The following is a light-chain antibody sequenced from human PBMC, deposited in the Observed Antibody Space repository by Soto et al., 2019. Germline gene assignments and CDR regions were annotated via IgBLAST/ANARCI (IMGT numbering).Light chain of an antibody. CDR1: QGISIY. J-gene: IGKJ5*01. CDR3: QQGYSTTPIT. V-gene: IGKV1-39*01. CDR2: GAF. Sequence: DIQMTQSPSSLSASVGASVTVTCRASQGISIYLAWYQQKPGKAPNLLXYGAFTLQGGVPSRFSGSGSGTELTLSISSLQPGDYANYYCQQGYSTTPITFGQGTRLEI.